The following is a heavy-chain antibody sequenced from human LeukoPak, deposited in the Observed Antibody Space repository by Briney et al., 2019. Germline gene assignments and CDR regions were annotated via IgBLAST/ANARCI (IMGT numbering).Heavy chain of an antibody. CDR1: GYSFIDYY. Sequence: ASVKVSCKTSGYSFIDYYIHWVRQAPGQGLEWMGWINPNSGGTNYAQKFQGRVTMTRDTSISTAYMELSRLRSDDTAVYYCARSYSNWFDPWGQGTLVTVSS. J-gene: IGHJ5*02. CDR2: INPNSGGT. V-gene: IGHV1-2*02. D-gene: IGHD3-10*01. CDR3: ARSYSNWFDP.